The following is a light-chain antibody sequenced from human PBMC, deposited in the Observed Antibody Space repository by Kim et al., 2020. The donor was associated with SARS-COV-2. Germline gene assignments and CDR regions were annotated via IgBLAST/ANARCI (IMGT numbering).Light chain of an antibody. CDR3: QQYGSSPPYT. J-gene: IGKJ2*01. V-gene: IGKV3-20*01. CDR2: GAS. Sequence: SPGESATPSCRASQSVSSSYLAWYQQKPGQAPRLLIYGASSRATGIPDRFSGSGSGTDFTLTISRLEPEDFAVYYCQQYGSSPPYTFGQGTKLEIK. CDR1: QSVSSSY.